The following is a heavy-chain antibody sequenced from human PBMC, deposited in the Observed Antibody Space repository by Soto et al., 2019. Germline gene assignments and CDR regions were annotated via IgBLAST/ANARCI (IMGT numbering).Heavy chain of an antibody. CDR3: AKDRVKYYDSSGPDAFDI. CDR2: ISGSGGST. Sequence: GGSLRLSCAASGFTFSSYAMSWVRQAPGKGLEWVSAISGSGGSTYYADSVKGRFTISRDNSKNTLYLQMNSLRAEDTAVYYCAKDRVKYYDSSGPDAFDIWGQGTMVTVSS. V-gene: IGHV3-23*01. CDR1: GFTFSSYA. D-gene: IGHD3-22*01. J-gene: IGHJ3*02.